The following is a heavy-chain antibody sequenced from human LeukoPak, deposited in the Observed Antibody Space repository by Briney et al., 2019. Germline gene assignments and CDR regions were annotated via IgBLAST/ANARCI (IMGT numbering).Heavy chain of an antibody. CDR1: GFSLSTSGVG. J-gene: IGHJ4*02. D-gene: IGHD5-12*01. Sequence: SGPTLVNPTQTLTLTCTFSGFSLSTSGVGVGWIRQPPGKALEWLALIYWDDDKRYSPSLKSRLTITKDTSKNQVVLTMTNMDPVDTATYYCAHRGYSGYDLGDYFDYWGQGTLVTVSS. CDR3: AHRGYSGYDLGDYFDY. V-gene: IGHV2-5*02. CDR2: IYWDDDK.